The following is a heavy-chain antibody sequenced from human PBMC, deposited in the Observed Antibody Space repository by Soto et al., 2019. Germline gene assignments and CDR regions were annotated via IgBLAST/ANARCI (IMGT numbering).Heavy chain of an antibody. CDR2: IYHSGST. CDR3: ASLPTYDFGSGYYNHYYYGMDV. J-gene: IGHJ6*02. Sequence: PSETLSLTCAVSGGSISSSNWWSWVRQPPGKGLEWIGEIYHSGSTNYNPSLKSRVTISVDKSKNQFSLKLGSVTAADTAVYYCASLPTYDFGSGYYNHYYYGMDVWGQGTTVTVSS. CDR1: GGSISSSNW. V-gene: IGHV4-4*02. D-gene: IGHD3-3*01.